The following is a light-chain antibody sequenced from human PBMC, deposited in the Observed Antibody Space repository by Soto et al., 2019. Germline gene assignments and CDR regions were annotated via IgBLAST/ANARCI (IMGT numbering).Light chain of an antibody. J-gene: IGLJ3*02. CDR1: SSDVGGYNH. CDR3: AAWDDSLNGRV. Sequence: QSALTQPASVSGSPGQSITISCTGTSSDVGGYNHVSWYQQHPDKAPKLMIYEVSNRPSGVSDRFSGSKSGTSASLAISGLQSEDEADYYCAAWDDSLNGRVFGGGTKLTVL. V-gene: IGLV2-14*01. CDR2: EVS.